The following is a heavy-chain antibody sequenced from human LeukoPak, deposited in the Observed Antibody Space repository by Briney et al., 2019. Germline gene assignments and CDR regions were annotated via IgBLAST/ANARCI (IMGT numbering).Heavy chain of an antibody. J-gene: IGHJ4*02. CDR2: INSDGSST. CDR3: AKDPTRIAVAGYFDY. Sequence: GGSLRLSCAASGFTFSSYWMHWVRQAPGKGLVWVSRINSDGSSTSYADSVKGRFTISRDNSKNTLYLQMNSLRAEDTAVYYCAKDPTRIAVAGYFDYWGQGTLVTVSS. D-gene: IGHD6-19*01. CDR1: GFTFSSYW. V-gene: IGHV3-74*01.